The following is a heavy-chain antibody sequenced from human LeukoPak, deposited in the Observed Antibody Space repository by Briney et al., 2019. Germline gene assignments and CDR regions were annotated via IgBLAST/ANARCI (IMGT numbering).Heavy chain of an antibody. D-gene: IGHD6-13*01. CDR3: ARRARYGISSFPLDF. CDR1: GFRLTTYW. J-gene: IGHJ4*02. Sequence: GESLKLSCKGFGFRLTTYWISWVRQRPGKGLEWMGMIDPTDSDATYSPSFQGHVTISADQSISTIYLQWSSLKASDTAIYFCARRARYGISSFPLDFWGQGTLVTVSP. CDR2: IDPTDSDA. V-gene: IGHV5-10-1*01.